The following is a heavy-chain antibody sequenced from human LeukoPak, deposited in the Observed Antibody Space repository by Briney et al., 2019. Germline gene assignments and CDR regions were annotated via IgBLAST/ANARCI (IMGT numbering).Heavy chain of an antibody. V-gene: IGHV3-53*01. Sequence: GRSLRLSCAASGFTVSINYMSWVRQAPGKGLEWVAVIYSGGSTYYADSVKGRFTISRDNSKNTLYLQMNGLRAEDRAVYYCARVGSYYWYYFDYWGQGTLVTVSS. CDR2: IYSGGST. CDR1: GFTVSINY. J-gene: IGHJ4*02. D-gene: IGHD1-26*01. CDR3: ARVGSYYWYYFDY.